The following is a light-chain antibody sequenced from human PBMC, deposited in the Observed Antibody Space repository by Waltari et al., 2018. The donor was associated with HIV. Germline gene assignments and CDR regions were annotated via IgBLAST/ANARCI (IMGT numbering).Light chain of an antibody. V-gene: IGKV3-20*01. J-gene: IGKJ2*01. CDR1: ESVSNCY. CDR3: QQYGGSPYT. CDR2: YTA. Sequence: EIVLTQSPGTLSLSQGGRASLSCRASESVSNCYLAWYHQKHGQAPRLVISYTARMATGIPDRFSGSGSETDFSLTISRVEPEDFAVYYCQQYGGSPYTFGQGTKLEIK.